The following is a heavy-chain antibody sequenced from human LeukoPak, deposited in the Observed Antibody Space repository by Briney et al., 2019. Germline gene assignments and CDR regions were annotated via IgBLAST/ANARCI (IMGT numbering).Heavy chain of an antibody. V-gene: IGHV7-4-1*02. Sequence: ASVKVSCKASGYTFNRYGMNWVRQAPGQGLEWMGWINTNTGNPTYAQGFTGRFVFSLDTSVSTAYLQINSLKAEDTAVYYCARSRYCGGDCYSAPFDYWGQGTLVTVSS. CDR3: ARSRYCGGDCYSAPFDY. J-gene: IGHJ4*02. CDR1: GYTFNRYG. D-gene: IGHD2-21*02. CDR2: INTNTGNP.